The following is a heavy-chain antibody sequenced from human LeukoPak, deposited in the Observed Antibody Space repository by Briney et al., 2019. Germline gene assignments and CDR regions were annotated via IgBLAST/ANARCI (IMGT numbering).Heavy chain of an antibody. J-gene: IGHJ4*02. CDR3: ARDGSYYDSSGYYGY. D-gene: IGHD3-22*01. Sequence: GGSLRLSCAASGFTFSSYSMNWVRQAPGKGLEWVSYISSSSSSTIYYADSVKGRFTISRDNAKNSLYLQMNSLRAEDTAVYYCARDGSYYDSSGYYGYWGQGTLVTVSS. CDR1: GFTFSSYS. V-gene: IGHV3-48*01. CDR2: ISSSSSSTI.